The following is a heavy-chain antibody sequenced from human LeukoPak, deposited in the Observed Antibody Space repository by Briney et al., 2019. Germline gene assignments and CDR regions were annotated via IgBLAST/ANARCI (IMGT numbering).Heavy chain of an antibody. CDR2: IIPIFGTA. CDR3: ARRVWYYDSSGYYYLEGLDY. V-gene: IGHV1-69*05. CDR1: GGTFSSYA. J-gene: IGHJ4*02. Sequence: ASVKVSCKACGGTFSSYAISWVRQAPGQGLEWMGGIIPIFGTANYAQKFQGRVTITTDESTSSAYMELSSLRSEDTAVYYCARRVWYYDSSGYYYLEGLDYCGQGTLVTVSS. D-gene: IGHD3-22*01.